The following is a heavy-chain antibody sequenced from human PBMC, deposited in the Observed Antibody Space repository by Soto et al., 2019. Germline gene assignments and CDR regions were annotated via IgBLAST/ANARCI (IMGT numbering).Heavy chain of an antibody. CDR3: ARGGTFAYDTSGYSVY. V-gene: IGHV1-2*02. J-gene: IGHJ4*02. CDR1: GYTFIAYY. Sequence: SVKVSFRTSGYTFIAYYMHWVRQAPGQGLEWMGWINPKSGGTLYAQKFQGRVTMTRDTSISTAYMELSRLRSDDTAVYYCARGGTFAYDTSGYSVYWGQGTLVTVSS. D-gene: IGHD3-22*01. CDR2: INPKSGGT.